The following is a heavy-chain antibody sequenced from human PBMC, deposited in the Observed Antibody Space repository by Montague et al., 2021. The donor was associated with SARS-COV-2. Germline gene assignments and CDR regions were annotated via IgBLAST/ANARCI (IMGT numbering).Heavy chain of an antibody. CDR1: SGSISNYY. Sequence: SETLSLTCTVSSGSISNYYWSWIRQPPGKGLEWIGYIYYSGSTNYNPSLKSRVTISVDTSKNQFSLKLSSVTAADTAVYYCARERYSFSLTRGSTWFDPWGQGTLVTVSS. J-gene: IGHJ5*02. CDR3: ARERYSFSLTRGSTWFDP. CDR2: IYYSGST. V-gene: IGHV4-59*12. D-gene: IGHD3-9*01.